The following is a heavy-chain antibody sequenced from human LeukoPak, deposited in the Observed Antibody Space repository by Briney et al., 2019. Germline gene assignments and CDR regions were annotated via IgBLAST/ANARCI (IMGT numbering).Heavy chain of an antibody. Sequence: PGGSLRLSCAASRFTFSIYAMHWVRQAPGKGLEWVAVISYDGSNKYYADSVKGRFTISRDNSKNTLYLQMNSLRAEDTAVYYAARDSRFLGKLSGSYLDAFDIWGQGTMVTVSS. D-gene: IGHD1-26*01. CDR1: RFTFSIYA. J-gene: IGHJ3*02. CDR2: ISYDGSNK. V-gene: IGHV3-30*14. CDR3: ARDSRFLGKLSGSYLDAFDI.